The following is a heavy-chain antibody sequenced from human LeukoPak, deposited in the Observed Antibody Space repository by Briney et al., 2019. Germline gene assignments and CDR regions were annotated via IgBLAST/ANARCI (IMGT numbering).Heavy chain of an antibody. CDR2: IIPIFGTA. D-gene: IGHD2-21*02. CDR1: GGTFSSYA. V-gene: IGHV1-69*05. J-gene: IGHJ5*02. CDR3: AAECGGDCYSGWFDP. Sequence: ASVKVSCKASGGTFSSYAISWVRQAPGQGLEWMGMIIPIFGTANYAQKFQGRVTITTDESTSTAYMELSSLRSEDTAVYYCAAECGGDCYSGWFDPWGQGTLVTVSS.